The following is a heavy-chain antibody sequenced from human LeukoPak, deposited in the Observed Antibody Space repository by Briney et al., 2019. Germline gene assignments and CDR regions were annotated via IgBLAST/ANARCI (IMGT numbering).Heavy chain of an antibody. D-gene: IGHD6-13*01. Sequence: PSETLSLTRTVSGGSISSGSYYWGWIRQPPGKGLEWIGSIYYSGSTYYNPSLKSRVTISVDTSKNQFSLKLSSVTAADTAVYYCARDQEQQLVPNWFDPWGQGTLVTVSS. J-gene: IGHJ5*02. CDR1: GGSISSGSYY. CDR3: ARDQEQQLVPNWFDP. V-gene: IGHV4-39*07. CDR2: IYYSGST.